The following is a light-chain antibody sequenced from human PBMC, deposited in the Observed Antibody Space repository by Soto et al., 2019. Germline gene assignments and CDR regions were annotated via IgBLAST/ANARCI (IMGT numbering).Light chain of an antibody. J-gene: IGKJ2*01. CDR1: QSVSSN. V-gene: IGKV3-15*01. Sequence: EIVMTQSPATLSVSPGERATLSCRASQSVSSNLAWYQQKPGQAPRLLIYGASTRATGIPARFSGSGSGTDFTLTISSLQSEDFAVCYCQLRDTFGQGTKLEIK. CDR3: QLRDT. CDR2: GAS.